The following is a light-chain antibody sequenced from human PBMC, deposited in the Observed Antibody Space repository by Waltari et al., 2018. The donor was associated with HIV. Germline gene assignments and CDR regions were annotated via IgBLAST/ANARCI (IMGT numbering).Light chain of an antibody. CDR3: MLFFRTSYL. V-gene: IGLV7-43*01. CDR2: SST. CDR1: TGPVGSDHY. J-gene: IGLJ2*01. Sequence: QTVVTQEPSMTVSPGGTVTLTCNSATGPVGSDHYVNWFQQKPGQPPRPLIYSSTRRHPLTPERFSASLVGDRAALTLSNVWPEDQADYYCMLFFRTSYLFGGGTRVTVL.